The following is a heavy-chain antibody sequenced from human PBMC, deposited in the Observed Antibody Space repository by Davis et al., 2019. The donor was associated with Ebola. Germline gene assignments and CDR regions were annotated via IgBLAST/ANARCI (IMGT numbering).Heavy chain of an antibody. V-gene: IGHV3-7*01. CDR2: INEDESER. CDR3: ARGRQTFDP. CDR1: GFTFSSYW. J-gene: IGHJ5*02. Sequence: GESLQISCAASGFTFSSYWMTWVRQAPGKGLEWVANINEDESERYYVDSAKGRFSISRDNAKNSLYLQMSSLRAEDTAVYYCARGRQTFDPWGQGTLVTVSS. D-gene: IGHD1-1*01.